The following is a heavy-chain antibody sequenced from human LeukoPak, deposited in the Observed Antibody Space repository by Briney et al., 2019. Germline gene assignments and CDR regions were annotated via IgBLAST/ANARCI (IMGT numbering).Heavy chain of an antibody. CDR2: INPNSGGT. J-gene: IGHJ4*02. CDR3: ARAIWSYCGGDCYSGVYLDY. CDR1: GYTFTGYY. D-gene: IGHD2-21*01. Sequence: ASVKVSCKASGYTFTGYYMHWVRQAPGQGLEWMGWINPNSGGTNYAQKFQGRVTMTRDTSISTAYMELSRLRSDDTAVYYCARAIWSYCGGDCYSGVYLDYWGQGTLVTASP. V-gene: IGHV1-2*02.